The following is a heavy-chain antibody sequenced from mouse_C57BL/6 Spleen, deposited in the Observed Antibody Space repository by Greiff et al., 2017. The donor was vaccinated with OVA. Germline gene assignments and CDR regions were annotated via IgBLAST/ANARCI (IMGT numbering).Heavy chain of an antibody. CDR1: GYSITSGYY. Sequence: ESGPGLVKPSQSLSLTCSVTGYSITSGYYWNWIRQFPGNKLEWMGYISYDGSNNYNPSLKNRISITRDTSKNQFFLKLNSVTTEDTATYYCARIYYYGSSYFAYWGQGTLVTVSA. D-gene: IGHD1-1*01. CDR3: ARIYYYGSSYFAY. CDR2: ISYDGSN. V-gene: IGHV3-6*01. J-gene: IGHJ3*01.